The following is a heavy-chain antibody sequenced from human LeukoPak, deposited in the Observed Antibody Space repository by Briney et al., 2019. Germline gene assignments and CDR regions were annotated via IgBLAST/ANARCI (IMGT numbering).Heavy chain of an antibody. D-gene: IGHD3-10*01. J-gene: IGHJ6*02. V-gene: IGHV1-2*04. Sequence: ASVKVSCKASGYTFTGYYMHWVRQAPGQGLEWMGWINPNSGGTTYAQKFQGWVTMTRDTSISTAYMELSRLRSDDTAVYYCARGYYGSGSYYPQNGMDVWGQGTTVTVSS. CDR1: GYTFTGYY. CDR2: INPNSGGT. CDR3: ARGYYGSGSYYPQNGMDV.